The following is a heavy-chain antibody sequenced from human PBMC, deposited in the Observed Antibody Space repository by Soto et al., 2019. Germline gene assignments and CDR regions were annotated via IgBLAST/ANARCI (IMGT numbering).Heavy chain of an antibody. Sequence: GASVKVSCKASGNTFTSCGISWVRQAPGQGLEWMGWISAYNGNTKYEPKLQGRITMTTDSSTSTAYMELRSLRSDDTAVYYCAIQSYYYDSSGYLGLDYWGQGTLVTVSS. CDR2: ISAYNGNT. CDR3: AIQSYYYDSSGYLGLDY. D-gene: IGHD3-22*01. CDR1: GNTFTSCG. V-gene: IGHV1-18*01. J-gene: IGHJ4*02.